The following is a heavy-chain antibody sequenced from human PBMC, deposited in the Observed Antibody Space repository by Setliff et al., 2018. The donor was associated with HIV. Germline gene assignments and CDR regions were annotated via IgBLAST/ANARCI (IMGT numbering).Heavy chain of an antibody. CDR2: IDPGSGAA. CDR3: ARVRPAPGAALDY. J-gene: IGHJ4*02. CDR1: GYNFSPYR. D-gene: IGHD6-13*01. V-gene: IGHV1-46*04. Sequence: GASVKVSCKTSGYNFSPYRIHWVRQAPGQGLEWIGIIDPGSGAATYAQKLQGRITTTRDTSTTTVYMHLNSLTSDDSAVYFCARVRPAPGAALDYWGQGTLVTVSS.